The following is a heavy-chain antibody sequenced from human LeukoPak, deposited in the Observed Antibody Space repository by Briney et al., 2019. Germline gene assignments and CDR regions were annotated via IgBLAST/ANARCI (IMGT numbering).Heavy chain of an antibody. Sequence: GGSLRLSCAASGFTFSSYSMNWVRQAPGKGLEWVSSISSSSSYIYYADSVKGRFTISRDNAKNSLYLQMNSLRAEDTAVYYCARDRGSGSYLQGAFDIWGQGTMVTVSS. J-gene: IGHJ3*02. D-gene: IGHD1-26*01. CDR3: ARDRGSGSYLQGAFDI. V-gene: IGHV3-21*01. CDR1: GFTFSSYS. CDR2: ISSSSSYI.